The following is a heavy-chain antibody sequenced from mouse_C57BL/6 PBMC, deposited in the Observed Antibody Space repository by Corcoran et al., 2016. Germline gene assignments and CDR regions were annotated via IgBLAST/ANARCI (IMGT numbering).Heavy chain of an antibody. CDR3: ARVGYYGSLDY. Sequence: DVQLQESGPGLVKPSQSLSLTCSVTGYSITSGYYWNWIRQFPGNKLEWMGYISYDGSNNYNPSLKNRISITRDTSKNQFFLKLNSVTTEDTATYYCARVGYYGSLDYWGQGTTLTVSS. J-gene: IGHJ2*01. V-gene: IGHV3-6*01. CDR2: ISYDGSN. D-gene: IGHD1-1*01. CDR1: GYSITSGYY.